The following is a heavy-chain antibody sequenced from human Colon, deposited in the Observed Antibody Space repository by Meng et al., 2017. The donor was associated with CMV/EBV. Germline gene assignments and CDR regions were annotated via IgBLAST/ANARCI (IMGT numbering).Heavy chain of an antibody. CDR1: GGSFRGFY. Sequence: GSLRLSCTVSGGSFRGFYWTWLRQSPEKGFEWIGEINSNGGTNYNPSLNSRVTMSVDTSKNQFSLKMKSMTAADAGVYYCARPVQIEDRSSVNWFDPWGQGILVTVSS. V-gene: IGHV4-34*01. J-gene: IGHJ5*02. CDR3: ARPVQIEDRSSVNWFDP. CDR2: INSNGGT. D-gene: IGHD3-10*01.